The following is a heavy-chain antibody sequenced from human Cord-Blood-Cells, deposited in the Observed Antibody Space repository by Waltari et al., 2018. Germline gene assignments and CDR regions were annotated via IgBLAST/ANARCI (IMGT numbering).Heavy chain of an antibody. CDR3: AVLAAAGDY. CDR2: INPNSGGR. Sequence: QVQLVQSGAEVKKPGAPVKVSCKASGYTFTGKHMHGVRQAPGQGVAGVEWINPNSGGRNEGQKVQGRVTMTRDTSISTAYMELSRLGSDDTAVYYCAVLAAAGDYWGQGTLVTVSS. CDR1: GYTFTGKH. D-gene: IGHD6-13*01. J-gene: IGHJ4*02. V-gene: IGHV1-2*02.